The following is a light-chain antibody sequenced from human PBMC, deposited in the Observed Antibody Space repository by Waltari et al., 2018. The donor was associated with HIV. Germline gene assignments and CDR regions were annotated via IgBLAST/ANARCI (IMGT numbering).Light chain of an antibody. CDR1: SSDSHVSYS. CDR3: CSYAGSKTHNVA. J-gene: IGLJ2*01. V-gene: IGLV2-11*01. CDR2: DVT. Sequence: QSALTQPRSVSGSPGQSVTISCSGTSSDSHVSYSVSWYQQHPGKAPQIIIYDVTKRPSGVPDRFSGSKSGNTASLTISGLQAEDEADYYCCSYAGSKTHNVAFGGGTRLTVL.